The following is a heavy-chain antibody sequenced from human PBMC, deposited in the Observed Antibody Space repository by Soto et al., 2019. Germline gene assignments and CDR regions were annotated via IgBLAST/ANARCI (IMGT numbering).Heavy chain of an antibody. J-gene: IGHJ4*02. CDR1: GFTFSSYA. V-gene: IGHV3-23*01. CDR3: AKDPGLGWGYFDY. CDR2: ISGSGGST. Sequence: EVHLLESGGGLVQPGGSLRLSCAASGFTFSSYAMSWVRQAPGKGLEWVSAISGSGGSTYYADSVKGRFTISRDNSKNTLYLQMNSLRAEDTAVYYCAKDPGLGWGYFDYWGQGTLVTVSS. D-gene: IGHD3-16*01.